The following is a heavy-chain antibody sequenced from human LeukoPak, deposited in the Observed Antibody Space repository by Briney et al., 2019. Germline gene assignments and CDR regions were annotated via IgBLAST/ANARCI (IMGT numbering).Heavy chain of an antibody. CDR2: VSASGRT. J-gene: IGHJ4*02. CDR3: GRDAALAEEVMFDY. D-gene: IGHD2-21*01. Sequence: SETLSLTCTVSGDSISSGSMYWSWIRQAAGKGLEWIRRVSASGRTTYNSSLKRRTTTSITTSKNQFPLTHSSVTAATPAFYYCGRDAALAEEVMFDYWGQGTLVTVSS. V-gene: IGHV4-61*02. CDR1: GDSISSGSMY.